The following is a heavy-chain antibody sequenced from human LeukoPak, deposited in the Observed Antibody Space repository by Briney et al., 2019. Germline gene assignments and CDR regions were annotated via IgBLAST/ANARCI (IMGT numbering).Heavy chain of an antibody. Sequence: GGSLRLSCAASGFTFSSYSMNWDRQAPGKGLEWVSSISDSGRSTYYADSVKGRFTISGDNSKSTVYLQMNSLRVEDTAVYYCAKVVRAGSFVCYFDSWGQGTLVTVSS. J-gene: IGHJ4*02. CDR1: GFTFSSYS. D-gene: IGHD3-10*01. V-gene: IGHV3-23*01. CDR2: ISDSGRST. CDR3: AKVVRAGSFVCYFDS.